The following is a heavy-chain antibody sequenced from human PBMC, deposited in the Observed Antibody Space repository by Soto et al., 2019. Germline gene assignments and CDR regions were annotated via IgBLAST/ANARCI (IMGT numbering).Heavy chain of an antibody. CDR2: ISGSGGST. CDR3: AKDSAGGTYSSRWYQDFDY. Sequence: GGSLRLSCAASGFTFSSYAMSWVRQAPGKGLAWVSAISGSGGSTYYADSVKGRFTISSDNSKNTLYVQMKSLRAEDTAVYYCAKDSAGGTYSSRWYQDFDYWGQGTLVTVSS. CDR1: GFTFSSYA. J-gene: IGHJ4*02. V-gene: IGHV3-23*01. D-gene: IGHD6-13*01.